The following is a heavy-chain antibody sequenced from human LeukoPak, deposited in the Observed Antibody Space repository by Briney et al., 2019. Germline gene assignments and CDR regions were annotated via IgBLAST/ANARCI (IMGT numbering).Heavy chain of an antibody. V-gene: IGHV4-30-4*08. D-gene: IGHD5-12*01. CDR3: ARGYSGYDLSWYFDL. Sequence: SQTLSLTCTVSGGSISSGDYYWSWIRQPPGKGLEWIGYIYYSGSTYYNPSLKSRVTISVDTSKNQFSLKLSSMTAADTAVYYCARGYSGYDLSWYFDLRGRGTLVTVSS. CDR2: IYYSGST. CDR1: GGSISSGDYY. J-gene: IGHJ2*01.